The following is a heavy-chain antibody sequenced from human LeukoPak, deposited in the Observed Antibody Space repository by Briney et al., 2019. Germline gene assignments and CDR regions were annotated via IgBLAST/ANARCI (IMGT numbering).Heavy chain of an antibody. V-gene: IGHV4-39*01. Sequence: SETLSLTCTVSGGSISSSSYYWGWIRQPPGKGLEWIGSIYYSGSTYYNPSLKSRVTISVDTSKNQFSLKLSSVTAADTAVYYCARLTRVVSYYYYGMDVWGQGTMVTVSS. D-gene: IGHD3-3*01. CDR1: GGSISSSSYY. CDR3: ARLTRVVSYYYYGMDV. J-gene: IGHJ6*02. CDR2: IYYSGST.